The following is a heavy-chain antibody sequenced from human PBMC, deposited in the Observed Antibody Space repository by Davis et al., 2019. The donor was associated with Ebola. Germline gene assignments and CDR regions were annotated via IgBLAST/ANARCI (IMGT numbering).Heavy chain of an antibody. Sequence: MPSETLSLTCAVYGGSFSGYYWSWIRQPPGKGLEWIGEINHSGSTNYNPSLKSRVTISVDTSKNQFSLKLSSVTAADTAVYYCARLQGYWFDPWGQGTLVTVSS. CDR3: ARLQGYWFDP. CDR2: INHSGST. CDR1: GGSFSGYY. J-gene: IGHJ5*02. V-gene: IGHV4-34*01. D-gene: IGHD2-15*01.